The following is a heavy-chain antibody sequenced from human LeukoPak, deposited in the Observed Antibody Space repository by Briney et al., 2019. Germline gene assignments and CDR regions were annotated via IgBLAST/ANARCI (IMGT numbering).Heavy chain of an antibody. Sequence: GGSLRLSCAASGFTFSSYSMNWVRQAPEKGLEWVSSISSSSSYIYYADSVKGRFTISRDNAKNSLYLQMNSLRAEDTAVYYCARDEDKYFDWLLSAFDIWGQGTMVTVSS. V-gene: IGHV3-21*01. D-gene: IGHD3-9*01. J-gene: IGHJ3*02. CDR1: GFTFSSYS. CDR2: ISSSSSYI. CDR3: ARDEDKYFDWLLSAFDI.